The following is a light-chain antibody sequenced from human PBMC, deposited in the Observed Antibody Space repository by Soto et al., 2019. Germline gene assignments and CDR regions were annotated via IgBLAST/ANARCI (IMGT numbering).Light chain of an antibody. CDR3: QQSYITPRN. V-gene: IGKV1-5*03. Sequence: DIQMTQSPSTLSGSVGDRVTITCRASQTISSWLAWYQQKPGKAPKLLIYKASTLKSGVPSRFSGSGSGTEFTLTISSLQPEDFATYYCQQSYITPRNFGPGTKVDI. J-gene: IGKJ3*01. CDR1: QTISSW. CDR2: KAS.